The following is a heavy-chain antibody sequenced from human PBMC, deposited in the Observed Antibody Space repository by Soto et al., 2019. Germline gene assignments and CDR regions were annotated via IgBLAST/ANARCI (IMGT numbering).Heavy chain of an antibody. V-gene: IGHV1-18*01. CDR1: GYTFTSYG. J-gene: IGHJ6*02. D-gene: IGHD6-13*01. CDR2: ISAYNGNT. CDR3: ARDMAAAGTHYYYYYGMDV. Sequence: QVQLVQSGAEVKKPGASVKVSCKASGYTFTSYGISWVRQAPGQGLEWMGWISAYNGNTNYAQKLQGRVTRTTDTSTSTAYMELRSLRSDDTAVYYCARDMAAAGTHYYYYYGMDVWGQGTTVTVSS.